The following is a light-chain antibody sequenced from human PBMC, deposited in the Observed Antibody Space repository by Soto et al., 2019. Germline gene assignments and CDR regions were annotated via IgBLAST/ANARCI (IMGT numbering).Light chain of an antibody. CDR2: GAS. CDR1: QSFTSNY. Sequence: ELVLTQSAGTLSLSAGERATLSCWASQSFTSNYLAWYQQKTGQAPRLLIYGASTRATGIPDRFSGSGSGTDFTLTISRLEPEDFAVYYCHQYGSSPRTFGQGTKV. CDR3: HQYGSSPRT. V-gene: IGKV3-20*01. J-gene: IGKJ1*01.